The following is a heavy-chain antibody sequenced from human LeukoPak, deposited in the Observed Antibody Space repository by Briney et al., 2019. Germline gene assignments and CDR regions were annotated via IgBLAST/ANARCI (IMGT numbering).Heavy chain of an antibody. V-gene: IGHV3-33*01. J-gene: IGHJ6*02. Sequence: GGSLRLSCAASGFTFSGYGMHWVRLAPGKGLEWVADIWFDGKNEHFTASVKGRFTISRDNSKKTMYLQINSLRAEDTAVYYCARDRHCVNGLCHNSPGMDVWGRGTTVTVSS. CDR1: GFTFSGYG. D-gene: IGHD2-8*01. CDR2: IWFDGKNE. CDR3: ARDRHCVNGLCHNSPGMDV.